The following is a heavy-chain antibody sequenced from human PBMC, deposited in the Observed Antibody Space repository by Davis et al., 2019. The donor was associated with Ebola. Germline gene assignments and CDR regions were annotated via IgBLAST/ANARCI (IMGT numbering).Heavy chain of an antibody. J-gene: IGHJ6*02. CDR1: GFTFSSYS. Sequence: GESLKISCAASGFTFSSYSMNWVHQAPGKGLEWVSYISSSSSTIYYADSVKGRFTISRDNAKNSLYLQMNSLRAEDTAVYYCARDGGIAAAAYYYGMDVWGQGTTVTVSS. CDR2: ISSSSSTI. V-gene: IGHV3-48*04. CDR3: ARDGGIAAAAYYYGMDV. D-gene: IGHD6-13*01.